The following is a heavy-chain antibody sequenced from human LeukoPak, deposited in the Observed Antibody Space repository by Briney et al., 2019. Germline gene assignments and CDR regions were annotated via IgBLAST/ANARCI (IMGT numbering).Heavy chain of an antibody. D-gene: IGHD3-16*01. CDR3: AKDVGPYDYVWGGGFDY. V-gene: IGHV3-30*18. Sequence: GGSLRLSCAASGFTFSSYGMHWVRQAPGKGLEWVAVISYDGSNKYYADSVKGRFTISRDNSKNTLYLQMNSLRAEDTAVYYCAKDVGPYDYVWGGGFDYWGQGTLVTVSS. CDR2: ISYDGSNK. J-gene: IGHJ4*02. CDR1: GFTFSSYG.